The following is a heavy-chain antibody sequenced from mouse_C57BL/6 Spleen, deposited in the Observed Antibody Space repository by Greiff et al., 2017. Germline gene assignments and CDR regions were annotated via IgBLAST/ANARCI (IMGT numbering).Heavy chain of an antibody. J-gene: IGHJ3*01. CDR3: ARGADGGFAY. Sequence: EVQRVESEGGLVQPGSSMKLSCTASGFTFSDYYMAWVRQVPEKGLEWVANINYDGSSTYYLDSLKSRFIISRDNAKNILYLQMSSLKSEDTATYYCARGADGGFAYWGQGTLVTVSA. CDR2: INYDGSST. V-gene: IGHV5-16*01. CDR1: GFTFSDYY.